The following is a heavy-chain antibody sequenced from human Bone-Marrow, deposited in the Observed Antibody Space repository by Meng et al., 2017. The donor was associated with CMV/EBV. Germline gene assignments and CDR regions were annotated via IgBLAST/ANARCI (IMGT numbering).Heavy chain of an antibody. CDR3: AKEALGTIFGGDPFDY. V-gene: IGHV3-30*02. Sequence: GGSLRLSCAASGFTFSSYGMHWVRQAPGKGLEWVAFIRYDGSNKYYADSVKGRFTISRDNSKNTLYLQMISLRAEDTAVYYCAKEALGTIFGGDPFDYWGQGTRVTGSS. D-gene: IGHD3-3*01. CDR1: GFTFSSYG. CDR2: IRYDGSNK. J-gene: IGHJ4*02.